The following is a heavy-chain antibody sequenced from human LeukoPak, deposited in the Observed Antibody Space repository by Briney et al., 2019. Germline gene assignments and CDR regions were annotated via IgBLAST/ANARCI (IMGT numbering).Heavy chain of an antibody. D-gene: IGHD3-16*02. CDR2: IYYSGST. Sequence: SETLSLTCTVSGVSVSSGSYYWSWIRQPPGKGLEWIGYIYYSGSTNYNPSLKSRVTISVDTSKNQFSLKLSSVTAADTAVYYCARGGYDYVWGSYRGTGFDYWGQGTLVTVSS. J-gene: IGHJ4*02. CDR3: ARGGYDYVWGSYRGTGFDY. CDR1: GVSVSSGSYY. V-gene: IGHV4-61*01.